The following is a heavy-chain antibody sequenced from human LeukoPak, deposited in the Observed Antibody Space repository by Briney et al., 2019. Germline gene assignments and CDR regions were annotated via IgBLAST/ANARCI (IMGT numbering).Heavy chain of an antibody. D-gene: IGHD4-17*01. CDR1: GASISSYY. CDR2: IDYSGST. V-gene: IGHV4-59*01. CDR3: ARHYYSDPFDY. J-gene: IGHJ4*02. Sequence: SETLSPTCTVSGASISSYYWSWIRQPPGKGLEWIGYIDYSGSTNYNPSLKSRVIISVDTSKTQFSQKLSSVTAADTAVYYCARHYYSDPFDYWGQGTLVTVSS.